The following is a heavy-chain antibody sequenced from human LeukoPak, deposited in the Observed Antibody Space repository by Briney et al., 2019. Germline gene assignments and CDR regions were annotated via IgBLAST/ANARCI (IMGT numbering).Heavy chain of an antibody. CDR1: GGSISPYY. CDR3: ARSTGSTMFIDY. CDR2: IYYSGNT. D-gene: IGHD3-10*02. V-gene: IGHV4-59*01. Sequence: SETLSLTCTVSGGSISPYYWSWIRQPPGKGLEWLGYIYYSGNTDYNPSLKSRVAISVDTSKDQFSLKLSSVTAADTAVYYCARSTGSTMFIDYWGQGTLVTVSS. J-gene: IGHJ4*02.